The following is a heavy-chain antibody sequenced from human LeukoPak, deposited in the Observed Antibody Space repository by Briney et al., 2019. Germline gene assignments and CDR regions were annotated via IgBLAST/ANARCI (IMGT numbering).Heavy chain of an antibody. V-gene: IGHV1-2*02. J-gene: IGHJ4*02. CDR3: ARDFQPGIAAAGTDY. CDR1: GYTFTGYY. D-gene: IGHD6-13*01. CDR2: INPNSGGT. Sequence: ASVKVSCKASGYTFTGYYMHWVRQAPGQGLEWMGWINPNSGGTNYAQKFQGRVTMTRDTSISTAYMEPSRLRSDDTAVYYCARDFQPGIAAAGTDYWGQGTLVTVSS.